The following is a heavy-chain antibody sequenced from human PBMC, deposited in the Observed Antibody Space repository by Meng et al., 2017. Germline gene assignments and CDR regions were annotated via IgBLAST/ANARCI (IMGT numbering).Heavy chain of an antibody. D-gene: IGHD1-26*01. J-gene: IGHJ4*02. CDR1: GYTFTSYA. Sequence: QVKLVQFWSEFNKRWASVKVSCKASGYTFTSYAMNWVRQAPGQGLEWIGWINTNTGNPTYVQGFTGRFVFSLDTSVSTAYLQISSLKAEDTAVYYCARGGAASSFDYWGQGTLVTVSS. CDR2: INTNTGNP. V-gene: IGHV7-4-1*02. CDR3: ARGGAASSFDY.